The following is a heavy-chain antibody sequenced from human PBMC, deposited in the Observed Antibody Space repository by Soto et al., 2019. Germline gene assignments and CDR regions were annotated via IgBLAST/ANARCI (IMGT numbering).Heavy chain of an antibody. CDR3: ASPIAAAGRDVPSKWDYYYYYGMDV. Sequence: PGESLKISCKGSGYSFTIYWIGWVRQMPGKGLEWMGIIYPGDSDTRYSPSFQGQVTISADKSISTAYLQWSSLKASDTAMYYCASPIAAAGRDVPSKWDYYYYYGMDVWGQGTTVTVSS. D-gene: IGHD6-13*01. CDR2: IYPGDSDT. J-gene: IGHJ6*02. CDR1: GYSFTIYW. V-gene: IGHV5-51*01.